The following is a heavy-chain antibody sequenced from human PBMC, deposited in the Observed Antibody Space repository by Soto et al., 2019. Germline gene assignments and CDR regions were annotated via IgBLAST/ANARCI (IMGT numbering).Heavy chain of an antibody. J-gene: IGHJ4*02. V-gene: IGHV4-4*02. CDR3: ARSFGWYAIDY. D-gene: IGHD6-19*01. CDR1: GGSISSSHF. Sequence: QVLLQESGPGLVQPSRTLSLSCAVSGGSISSSHFWGWVRQPPGKGLEWVGDISHSGSVNYNPSLKSRVPISIDKSKNQFSLKLNSVTAADTAVYYCARSFGWYAIDYWGQGTLVIVSS. CDR2: ISHSGSV.